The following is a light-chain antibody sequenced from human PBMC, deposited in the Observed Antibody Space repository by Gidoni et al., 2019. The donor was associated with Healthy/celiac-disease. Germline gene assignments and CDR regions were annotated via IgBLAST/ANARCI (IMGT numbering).Light chain of an antibody. Sequence: EIVLTQSPGTLSLSPGERATLSCRASQSVSSSYLAWYQQKPGQAPRRLIYGASSRATGIPDRFSGSGSGTDCTLTISRLEPEDFAVYYCQQYGSSPQTFGQXTRLEIK. J-gene: IGKJ5*01. V-gene: IGKV3-20*01. CDR3: QQYGSSPQT. CDR2: GAS. CDR1: QSVSSSY.